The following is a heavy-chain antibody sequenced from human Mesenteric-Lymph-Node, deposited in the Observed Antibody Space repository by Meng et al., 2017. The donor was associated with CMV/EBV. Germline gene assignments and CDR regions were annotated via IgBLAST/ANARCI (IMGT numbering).Heavy chain of an antibody. CDR1: GYTFTSYD. CDR2: MNPNSGNT. J-gene: IGHJ4*02. CDR3: ALIVVVPASSDY. Sequence: ASVKVSCKASGYTFTSYDINWVRQATGQGLEWMGWMNPNSGNTGYAQKFQGRVTMTRDTSISTAYMELSRLRSDDTAVYYCALIVVVPASSDYWGQGTLVTVSS. V-gene: IGHV1-8*01. D-gene: IGHD2-2*01.